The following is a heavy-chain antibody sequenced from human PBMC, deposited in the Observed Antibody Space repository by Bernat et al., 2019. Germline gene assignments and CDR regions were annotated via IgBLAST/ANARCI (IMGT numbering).Heavy chain of an antibody. J-gene: IGHJ4*02. V-gene: IGHV3-48*03. CDR1: GFTFSSYD. CDR2: ISNSGSII. D-gene: IGHD3-16*02. Sequence: EVQLVESGGGLVQPGGSLRLSCAASGFTFSSYDMNWVRQAPGKGLEWVSYISNSGSIIYYADSVKGRFTISRDNAKNSLYLQMNSLRAEDTAVYYCARISTYYFDYWGQGTLVTVSS. CDR3: ARISTYYFDY.